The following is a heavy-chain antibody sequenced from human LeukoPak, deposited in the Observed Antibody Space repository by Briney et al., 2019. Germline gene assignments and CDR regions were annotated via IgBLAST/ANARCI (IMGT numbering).Heavy chain of an antibody. V-gene: IGHV4-59*01. CDR1: GDSISSYY. CDR2: IYYSGST. CDR3: ARFNSGSYFNWFDP. D-gene: IGHD1-26*01. J-gene: IGHJ5*02. Sequence: SETLSLTCTVSGDSISSYYWSWIRQPPGKGLEWIGYIYYSGSTNYNPSLKSRVTISVDTSKNQFSLKLSSVTAADTAVYYCARFNSGSYFNWFDPWGQGTLVTVSS.